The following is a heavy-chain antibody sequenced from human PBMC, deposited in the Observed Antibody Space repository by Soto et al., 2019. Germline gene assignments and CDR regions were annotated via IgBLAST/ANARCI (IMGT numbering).Heavy chain of an antibody. Sequence: HPGGSLRLSCTASGFTFRDYAVSWVRQAPGKGLEWVGFIRSEAYGGAAEYSASVKDRFTISRDDSKSIAYLQMNSLKTEDTAVYYCTRRYCTNGICFSANGMDVWGQGTTVTVSS. J-gene: IGHJ6*02. V-gene: IGHV3-49*04. CDR3: TRRYCTNGICFSANGMDV. D-gene: IGHD2-8*01. CDR1: GFTFRDYA. CDR2: IRSEAYGGAA.